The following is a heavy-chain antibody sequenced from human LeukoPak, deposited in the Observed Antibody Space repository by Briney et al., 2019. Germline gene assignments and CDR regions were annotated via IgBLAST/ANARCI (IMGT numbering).Heavy chain of an antibody. J-gene: IGHJ6*02. D-gene: IGHD3-10*01. Sequence: QAGGSLRLSCAASGFTFSSYDMHWVRQATGKGLEWVSAIGTAGDTYYPGSVKGRFTISRENAKNSLYLQMNSLRAGDTAVYYCARGLFMVRGVYYGMDVWGQGTTVTVSS. CDR3: ARGLFMVRGVYYGMDV. CDR2: IGTAGDT. CDR1: GFTFSSYD. V-gene: IGHV3-13*01.